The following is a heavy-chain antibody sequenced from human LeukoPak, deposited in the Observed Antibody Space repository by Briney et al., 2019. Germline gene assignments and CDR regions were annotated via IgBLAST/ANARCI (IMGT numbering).Heavy chain of an antibody. V-gene: IGHV3-74*01. J-gene: IGHJ4*02. Sequence: GGSLRLSCAASGFTFNTYWMHWVRQSREKGLVWVSRINSDGSSTTYADSVKGRFTISRDNAKNTVYLQMNSLRDEDTAVYYCTKGGTVGFDSWGQGTVVTVSS. D-gene: IGHD1-1*01. CDR1: GFTFNTYW. CDR2: INSDGSST. CDR3: TKGGTVGFDS.